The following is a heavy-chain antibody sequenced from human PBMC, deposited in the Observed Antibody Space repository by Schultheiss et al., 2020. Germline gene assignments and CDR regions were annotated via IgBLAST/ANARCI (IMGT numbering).Heavy chain of an antibody. CDR2: IKQDGSEK. CDR3: ARRGDFWSGTDDAFDI. V-gene: IGHV3-7*03. D-gene: IGHD3-3*01. Sequence: GGSLRLSCAASGFAFGGYAMSWVRQAPGKGLEWVANIKQDGSEKYYVDSVKGRFTISRDNAKNSLYLQMNSLRAEDTAVYYCARRGDFWSGTDDAFDIWGKGTTVTVSS. CDR1: GFAFGGYA. J-gene: IGHJ3*02.